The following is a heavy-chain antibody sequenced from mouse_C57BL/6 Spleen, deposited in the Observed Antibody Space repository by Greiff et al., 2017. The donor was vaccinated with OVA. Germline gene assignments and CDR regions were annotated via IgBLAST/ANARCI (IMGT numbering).Heavy chain of an antibody. CDR2: ISDGGSYT. D-gene: IGHD1-1*01. Sequence: EVHLVESGGGLVKPGGSLKLSCAASGFTFSSYAMSWVRQTPEKRLEWVATISDGGSYTYYPDNVKGRFTISRDNAKNNLYLQMSHLKSEDTAMYYCARSGYYGSSSAWFAYWGQGTLVTVSA. CDR1: GFTFSSYA. V-gene: IGHV5-4*01. CDR3: ARSGYYGSSSAWFAY. J-gene: IGHJ3*01.